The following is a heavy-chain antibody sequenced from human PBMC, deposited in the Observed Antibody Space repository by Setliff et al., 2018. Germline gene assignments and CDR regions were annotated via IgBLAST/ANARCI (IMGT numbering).Heavy chain of an antibody. CDR2: ISGYNGYT. D-gene: IGHD3-22*01. Sequence: ASVKVSCKAFGYTFAKYGTSWVRQAPGQGLEWMGWISGYNGYTVYAQKLQGRVTLTTDTSTGTAYMEVRSLRSEDTAVYYCAREGVDSRSSTDYRYYMDVWGKGTTVTVSS. CDR1: GYTFAKYG. V-gene: IGHV1-18*01. J-gene: IGHJ6*03. CDR3: AREGVDSRSSTDYRYYMDV.